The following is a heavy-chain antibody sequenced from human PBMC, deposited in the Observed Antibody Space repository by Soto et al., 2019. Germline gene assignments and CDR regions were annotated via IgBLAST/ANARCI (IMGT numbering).Heavy chain of an antibody. V-gene: IGHV3-15*01. CDR1: GFTFSNSW. Sequence: PGGSLRLSCAASGFTFSNSWMSWVRQAPGKGLEWVGRIKSKPDGGTTDYAAPVKGRFTISRDDSKNTLYLQMNSLKTEDTAVYYCTTQVGYYYYYGMDVWGQGTTVTVSS. J-gene: IGHJ6*02. CDR2: IKSKPDGGTT. CDR3: TTQVGYYYYYGMDV.